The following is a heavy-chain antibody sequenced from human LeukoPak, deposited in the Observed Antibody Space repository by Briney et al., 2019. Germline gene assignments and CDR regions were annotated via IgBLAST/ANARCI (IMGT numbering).Heavy chain of an antibody. CDR1: GFTFSSYS. CDR3: ARRGFQLVYDY. J-gene: IGHJ4*02. CDR2: IDLSGNVK. D-gene: IGHD2-2*02. V-gene: IGHV3-48*04. Sequence: GGSLRLSCAASGFTFSSYSMNWVRQAPGKGLEWLSYIDLSGNVKYYVDSVKGRFTISRDNAKNSLHLQMDSLRAEDTAVYCARRGFQLVYDYWGQGILVTVSS.